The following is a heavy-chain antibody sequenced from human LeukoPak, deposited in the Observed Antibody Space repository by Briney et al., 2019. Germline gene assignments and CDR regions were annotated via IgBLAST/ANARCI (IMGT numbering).Heavy chain of an antibody. CDR1: GGSVSSGSYY. CDR3: ARDRSRNLDYYDSSGSEAFDI. CDR2: IYYSGST. D-gene: IGHD3-22*01. V-gene: IGHV4-61*01. J-gene: IGHJ3*02. Sequence: SETLSLTCTVSGGSVSSGSYYWSWIRQPPGKGLEWIEYIYYSGSTNYNPSLKSRVTISVDTSKNQFSLKLSSVTAADTAVYYCARDRSRNLDYYDSSGSEAFDIWGQGTMVTVSS.